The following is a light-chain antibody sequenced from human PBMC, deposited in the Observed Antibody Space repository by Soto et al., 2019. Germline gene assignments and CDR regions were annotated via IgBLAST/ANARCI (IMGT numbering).Light chain of an antibody. CDR2: DAS. J-gene: IGKJ2*01. CDR1: QDISNY. CDR3: QQYDNLSPYT. Sequence: DIQMTQSPSSLSASVGDRVTITCQASQDISNYLNWYQQKPGKAPKLLIYDASNLETGVPSRFSGSGSRTDFTFTISSLQPEDIATYYCQQYDNLSPYTFGQGTKLEIK. V-gene: IGKV1-33*01.